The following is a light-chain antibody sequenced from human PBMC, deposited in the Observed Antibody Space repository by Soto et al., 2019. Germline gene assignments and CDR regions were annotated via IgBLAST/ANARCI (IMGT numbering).Light chain of an antibody. J-gene: IGKJ1*01. CDR2: GTS. CDR1: QSVSSN. V-gene: IGKV3-15*01. Sequence: EIGMTRSPATLSLSPGERATLSCRASQSVSSNLAWYQQKPGQSPRLLIYGTSTRATGIPARFSGSGSGTEFTLTISSLQSEDFAVYYCHQYNFWPTFGQGTKVDIK. CDR3: HQYNFWPT.